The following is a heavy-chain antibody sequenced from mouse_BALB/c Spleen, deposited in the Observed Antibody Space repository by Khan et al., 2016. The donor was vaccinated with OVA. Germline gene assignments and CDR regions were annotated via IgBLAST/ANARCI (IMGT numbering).Heavy chain of an antibody. J-gene: IGHJ4*01. CDR1: GYSITSNYA. D-gene: IGHD1-1*01. CDR3: ARGNYYWYAMDY. CDR2: ISSSGTT. V-gene: IGHV3-2*02. Sequence: EVQLQESGPGLVKPSQSLSLTCTVTGYSITSNYAWNWIRQFPGNKLEWMGYISSSGTTSYNPSLKSRISITRDTSKNQFFLQLNSVTTEDTATYYCARGNYYWYAMDYWGQGTSVTVSS.